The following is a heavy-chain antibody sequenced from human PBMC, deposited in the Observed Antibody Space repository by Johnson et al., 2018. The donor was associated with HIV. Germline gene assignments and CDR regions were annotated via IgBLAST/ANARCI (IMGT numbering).Heavy chain of an antibody. D-gene: IGHD2-8*01. Sequence: VQLVESGGGVIRPGGSLRLSCAASGFTFDDYGVSWVRQAPGKGLEWVSGINWNGDSTDYADSVKGRFTISRDNSKNTLYLQMNSLRAEDTAVYYCARDQNSVLMVYAAPGAFDIWGQGTMVTVSS. CDR3: ARDQNSVLMVYAAPGAFDI. CDR1: GFTFDDYG. J-gene: IGHJ3*02. V-gene: IGHV3-20*04. CDR2: INWNGDST.